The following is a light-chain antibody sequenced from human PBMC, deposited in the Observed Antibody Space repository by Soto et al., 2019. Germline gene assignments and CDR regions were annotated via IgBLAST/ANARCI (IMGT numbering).Light chain of an antibody. V-gene: IGLV2-14*03. CDR3: SSYTSSTHVV. Sequence: QSALTQPASVSGSPGQSITISCTGTSSDVGGYNYVSRYQQHPDKAPKLMIFDVSSRPSGVSNRFSGSKSGSTASLTISGLQAEDEADYYCSSYTSSTHVVFGGGTKLTVL. CDR1: SSDVGGYNY. J-gene: IGLJ2*01. CDR2: DVS.